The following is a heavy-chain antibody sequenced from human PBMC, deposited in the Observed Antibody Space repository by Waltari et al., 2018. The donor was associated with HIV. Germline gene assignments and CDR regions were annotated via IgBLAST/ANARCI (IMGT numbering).Heavy chain of an antibody. V-gene: IGHV3-7*01. CDR3: ARIGTFPHNYAINF. CDR2: IKDDGSEK. Sequence: EVQLLESGGGLVQSGGSLRLSCAASGFTFYNYWMVWVRQTPVKGLEWVAHIKDDGSEKYYMGSVQGRFAISRDNAKNSMVLQMNSLTAEDMAVYYCARIGTFPHNYAINFWGQGTTVTVSS. J-gene: IGHJ6*02. D-gene: IGHD1-26*01. CDR1: GFTFYNYW.